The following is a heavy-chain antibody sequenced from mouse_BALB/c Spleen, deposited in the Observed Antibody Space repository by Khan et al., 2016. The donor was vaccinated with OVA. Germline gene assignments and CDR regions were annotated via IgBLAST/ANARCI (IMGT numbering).Heavy chain of an antibody. Sequence: IQLVQSGPELVKPGASVKMSCKASGYTFTSYVIHWVKQKPGQGLEWIGYIYPYNDDTKYIEKFKGKATLTSDKSSSTAYMDLSSLTSEDSAVYFCATQGSTYTWFTYWGQGTLVSVSA. V-gene: IGHV1S136*01. D-gene: IGHD1-1*01. CDR1: GYTFTSYV. CDR3: ATQGSTYTWFTY. CDR2: IYPYNDDT. J-gene: IGHJ3*01.